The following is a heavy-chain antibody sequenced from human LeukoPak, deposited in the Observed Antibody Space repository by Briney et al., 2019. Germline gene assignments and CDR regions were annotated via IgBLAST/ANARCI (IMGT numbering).Heavy chain of an antibody. CDR2: ISSNGGST. Sequence: GGSLRLSCAASGFTFSSYAMHWVRQAPGKGLEYVSAISSNGGSTYYANSVKGRFTISRDNSKNTLYLQMGSLRAEDMAVYYCARGPWGSYRLGTEYFQHWGQGTLVTVSS. CDR3: ARGPWGSYRLGTEYFQH. D-gene: IGHD3-16*02. V-gene: IGHV3-64*01. J-gene: IGHJ1*01. CDR1: GFTFSSYA.